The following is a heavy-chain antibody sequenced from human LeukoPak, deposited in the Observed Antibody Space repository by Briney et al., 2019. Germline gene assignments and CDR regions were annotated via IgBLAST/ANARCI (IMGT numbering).Heavy chain of an antibody. CDR1: GGSISSYY. CDR2: INYSGST. Sequence: PSETLSLTCTVSGGSISSYYWSWIRQPPGKGLEWIGYINYSGSTNYNPSLKSRVTISVDTSKNQFSLKLSSVTAADTAVYYCARGGVEVVAATEAWFAPWGQGTLVTVSS. CDR3: ARGGVEVVAATEAWFAP. V-gene: IGHV4-59*01. J-gene: IGHJ5*02. D-gene: IGHD2-15*01.